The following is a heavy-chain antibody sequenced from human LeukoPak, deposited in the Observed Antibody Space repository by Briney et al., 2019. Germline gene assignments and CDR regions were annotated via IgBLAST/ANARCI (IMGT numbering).Heavy chain of an antibody. J-gene: IGHJ3*02. V-gene: IGHV3-23*01. Sequence: PGGSLRLSCAACGFTLRDYAMNWVRQAPGRGLEGVSHFSGVGGTTYYADSVKGRLNISRHNSKSMLYLHMNSLRAEDTAVFYCAKDSVERNGVYDAFDIWGQGPMVTVSS. CDR1: GFTLRDYA. CDR2: FSGVGGTT. CDR3: AKDSVERNGVYDAFDI. D-gene: IGHD2-8*01.